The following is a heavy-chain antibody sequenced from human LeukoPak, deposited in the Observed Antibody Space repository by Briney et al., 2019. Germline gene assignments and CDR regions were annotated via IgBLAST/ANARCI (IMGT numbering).Heavy chain of an antibody. CDR2: INSEGSST. D-gene: IGHD3-10*01. V-gene: IGHV3-74*01. CDR3: ERDQNYYCSGSYAPYYYYDMDV. CDR1: GFTFSSYC. Sequence: GGSLRLSCAASGFTFSSYCMHWVRQAPGKGLVWVSRINSEGSSTSYADSVKGRVTISRDNAKNTLYLQMNSLRAEDTAVYYCERDQNYYCSGSYAPYYYYDMDVWGKGTTVTVSS. J-gene: IGHJ6*04.